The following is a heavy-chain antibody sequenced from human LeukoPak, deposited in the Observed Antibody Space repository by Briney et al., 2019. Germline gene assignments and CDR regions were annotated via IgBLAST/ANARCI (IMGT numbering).Heavy chain of an antibody. CDR3: ISEVGKGSH. CDR2: IKSDGSNI. V-gene: IGHV3-74*01. Sequence: GGSLRLSCAASGFTFNNYWIHWVRQAPGKGLVWVSNIKSDGSNINYADSVKGRFTISRDNAKNTLYLQMNSLRAEDAAVYYCISEVGKGSHWGQGTLVTVSS. J-gene: IGHJ4*02. CDR1: GFTFNNYW. D-gene: IGHD1-26*01.